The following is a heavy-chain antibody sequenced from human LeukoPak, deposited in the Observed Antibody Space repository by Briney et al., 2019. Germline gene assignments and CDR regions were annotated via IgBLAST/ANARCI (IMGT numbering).Heavy chain of an antibody. Sequence: GASVKVSCKASGGTFSSYAISWVRQAPGQGLEWMGGIIPIFGTANYAQKFQGRVTITADESTSTAYMELSSLRSEDTAVYYCTIQPLREQQLIRYYYYYMDVWGKGTTVTISS. D-gene: IGHD6-13*01. CDR2: IIPIFGTA. CDR3: TIQPLREQQLIRYYYYYMDV. J-gene: IGHJ6*03. CDR1: GGTFSSYA. V-gene: IGHV1-69*13.